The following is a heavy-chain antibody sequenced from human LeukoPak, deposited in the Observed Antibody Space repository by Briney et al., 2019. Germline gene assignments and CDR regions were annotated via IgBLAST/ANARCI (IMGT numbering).Heavy chain of an antibody. J-gene: IGHJ4*02. CDR2: INHSGST. CDR3: ARGVVEMATIPFDY. CDR1: GGSFSGYY. Sequence: SETLSLTCAVYGGSFSGYYWSWIRQPPGKGLEWIGEINHSGSTNYNPSLKSRVTISVDTSKNQFSLKLSSVTAADTAVYYCARGVVEMATIPFDYWGQGTLVTVSS. V-gene: IGHV4-34*01. D-gene: IGHD5-24*01.